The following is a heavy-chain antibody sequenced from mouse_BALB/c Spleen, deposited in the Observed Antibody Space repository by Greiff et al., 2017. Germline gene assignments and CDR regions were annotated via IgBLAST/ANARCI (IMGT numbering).Heavy chain of an antibody. CDR1: GYSITSGYY. D-gene: IGHD2-3*01. CDR3: ARGEDGYYVPFAY. J-gene: IGHJ3*01. Sequence: EVQLQESGPGLVKPSQSLSLTCSVTGYSITSGYYWNWIRQFPGNKLEWMGYISYDGSNNYNPSLKNRISITRDTSKNQFFLKLNSVTTEDTATYYCARGEDGYYVPFAYWGQGTLVTVSA. CDR2: ISYDGSN. V-gene: IGHV3-6*02.